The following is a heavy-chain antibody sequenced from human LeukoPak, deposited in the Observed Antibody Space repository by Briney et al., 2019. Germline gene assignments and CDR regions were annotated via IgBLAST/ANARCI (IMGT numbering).Heavy chain of an antibody. J-gene: IGHJ5*02. CDR2: IYTSGST. CDR1: GGSISSYY. Sequence: SETLSLTCTVSGGSISSYYWSWIRQPAGKGLEWIGHIYTSGSTNYNPSLKSRVTMSVDTSKNQFSLKLSSVTTADTAVYYCARGIAAAAPTWFAPWGQGTLVTVSS. V-gene: IGHV4-4*07. CDR3: ARGIAAAAPTWFAP. D-gene: IGHD6-13*01.